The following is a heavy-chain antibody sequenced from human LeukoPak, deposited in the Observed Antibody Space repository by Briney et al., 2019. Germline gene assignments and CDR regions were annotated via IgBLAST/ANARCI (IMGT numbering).Heavy chain of an antibody. CDR1: KFTFSNYA. J-gene: IGHJ5*02. V-gene: IGHV3-23*01. CDR2: ITGAGKT. D-gene: IGHD3-10*01. CDR3: AKGKSSGSVDWFDP. Sequence: GGSLRLSCAASKFTFSNYARTWVRQAPGKGPEWVSSITGAGKTYYPDSVKGRFTVSRDNFQNTLYLQMNAVRAEDTAIYYCAKGKSSGSVDWFDPWGQGTLVTVSS.